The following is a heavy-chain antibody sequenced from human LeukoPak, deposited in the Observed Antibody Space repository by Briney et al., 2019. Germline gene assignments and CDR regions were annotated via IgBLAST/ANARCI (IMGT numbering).Heavy chain of an antibody. CDR2: INHSGST. CDR1: GGSFSGYY. CDR3: ARDSRITIFGVVIIPTNNWFDP. J-gene: IGHJ5*02. D-gene: IGHD3-3*01. Sequence: SETLSPTCAVYGGSFSGYYWSWIRQPPGKGLEWIGEINHSGSTNYNPSLKSRVTISVDTSKNQFSLKLSSVTAADTAVYYCARDSRITIFGVVIIPTNNWFDPWGQGTLVTVSS. V-gene: IGHV4-34*01.